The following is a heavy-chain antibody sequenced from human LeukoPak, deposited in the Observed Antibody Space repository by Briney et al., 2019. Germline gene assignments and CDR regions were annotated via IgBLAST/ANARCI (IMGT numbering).Heavy chain of an antibody. J-gene: IGHJ4*02. CDR2: INPSGANT. D-gene: IGHD3-10*01. Sequence: GASVKVSCKTSGYTFTGYYMHWVRQAPGQGLEWMGVINPSGANTNYAQKFQGRVTMTRDTSTSRVYMEVTSLSFDDTAVYYCARSKHLSGSYDYWGQGTLVTVSS. V-gene: IGHV1-46*01. CDR1: GYTFTGYY. CDR3: ARSKHLSGSYDY.